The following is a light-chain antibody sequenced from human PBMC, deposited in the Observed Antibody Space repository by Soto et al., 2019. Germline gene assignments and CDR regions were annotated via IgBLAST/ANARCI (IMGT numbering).Light chain of an antibody. V-gene: IGKV3-15*01. J-gene: IGKJ4*01. Sequence: ERIMTQSPATLSVSPGESATLSCRASQSVSSNLAWYQQKPGQAPRLLMFRTSSRATGFPARFSGSGSGTEFNLTISSLQSEDFGVYYCQQYNNWPRATFGGGTKVDIK. CDR3: QQYNNWPRAT. CDR2: RTS. CDR1: QSVSSN.